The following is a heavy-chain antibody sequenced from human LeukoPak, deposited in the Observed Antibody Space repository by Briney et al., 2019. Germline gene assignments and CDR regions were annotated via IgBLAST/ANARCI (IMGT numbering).Heavy chain of an antibody. J-gene: IGHJ4*02. CDR2: IYFSGST. Sequence: SETLSLTCTVSGGSISSSSYYWGWFRQPPGKGLEWIGNIYFSGSTYYNPSLKSRLTISVDTSKNQFSLKLSSVTAADTAVYYCARLINGWPYYFDFWGQGTLVTVSS. V-gene: IGHV4-39*01. CDR1: GGSISSSSYY. CDR3: ARLINGWPYYFDF. D-gene: IGHD6-19*01.